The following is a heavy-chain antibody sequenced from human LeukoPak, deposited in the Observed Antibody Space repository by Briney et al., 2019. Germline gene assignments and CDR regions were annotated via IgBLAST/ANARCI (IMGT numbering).Heavy chain of an antibody. V-gene: IGHV3-30*02. Sequence: PGGSLRLSCAASGFTFRAHDMHWVRQAPGEGLEWVAVVPFHGNNQYYADSVKGRFIISRDNSKNTVDLQMNSLRAEDTAVYYCAKSRDIFDPMPEFWGLGTLVTVSS. CDR2: VPFHGNNQ. D-gene: IGHD2-2*01. CDR3: AKSRDIFDPMPEF. CDR1: GFTFRAHD. J-gene: IGHJ4*02.